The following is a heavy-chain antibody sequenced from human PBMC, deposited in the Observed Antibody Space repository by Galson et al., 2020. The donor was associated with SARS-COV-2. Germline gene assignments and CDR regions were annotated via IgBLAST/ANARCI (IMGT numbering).Heavy chain of an antibody. V-gene: IGHV4-59*11. J-gene: IGHJ4*02. CDR3: VRTWRGAD. CDR1: GGSISSHY. Sequence: SETLSLTCTVSGGSISSHYWSWIRQPPGTGLEWIGYIHYSGSTNYNPSLKSRVTISIDTSKIKLSLKMTSLTAADTTVYYCVRTWRGADWGQGTLVTVSS. D-gene: IGHD3-3*01. CDR2: IHYSGST.